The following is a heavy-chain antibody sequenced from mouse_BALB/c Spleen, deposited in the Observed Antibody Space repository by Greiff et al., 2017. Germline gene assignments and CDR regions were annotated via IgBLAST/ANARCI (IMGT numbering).Heavy chain of an antibody. CDR3: ARRRITTGPPFAC. CDR2: ISSGGGST. V-gene: IGHV5-12-1*01. Sequence: EVKLMESGGGLVKPGGSLKLSCAASGFAFSSYDMSWVRQTPEKRLEWVAYISSGGGSTYYPDTVKGRFTISRGNAKNPLYLQMSSLKSEDTAMYDGARRRITTGPPFACWGQGTRVTVSA. CDR1: GFAFSSYD. J-gene: IGHJ3*01. D-gene: IGHD1-1*01.